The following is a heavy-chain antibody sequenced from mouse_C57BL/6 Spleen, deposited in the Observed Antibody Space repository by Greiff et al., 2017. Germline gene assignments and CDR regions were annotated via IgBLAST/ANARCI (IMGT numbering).Heavy chain of an antibody. CDR2: IYPGGGYT. CDR1: GYTFTNYW. Sequence: VQLQQSGAELVRPGTSVKMSCKASGYTFTNYWIGWAKQRPGHGLEWIGDIYPGGGYTNYNEKFKGKATLTADKSSSTAYMQFSSLTSEDSAIYYCAREVMAYCSNYFDYWGQGTTLTVSS. CDR3: AREVMAYCSNYFDY. D-gene: IGHD2-5*01. V-gene: IGHV1-63*01. J-gene: IGHJ2*01.